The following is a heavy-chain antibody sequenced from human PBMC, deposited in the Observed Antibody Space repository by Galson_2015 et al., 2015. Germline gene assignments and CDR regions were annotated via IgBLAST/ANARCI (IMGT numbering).Heavy chain of an antibody. V-gene: IGHV5-51*01. D-gene: IGHD3-10*01. CDR1: GYSFATYW. J-gene: IGHJ6*02. CDR3: ARKDHGTGSLDV. Sequence: QSGAEVKKPGESLKISCTSSGYSFATYWIAWVRQMPGKGPEWMGVLYPDDSDIRYNPSFRGHVTLSVDKSINTAYLQWSSLKASDTAMYYCARKDHGTGSLDVWGQGTTVTVSS. CDR2: LYPDDSDI.